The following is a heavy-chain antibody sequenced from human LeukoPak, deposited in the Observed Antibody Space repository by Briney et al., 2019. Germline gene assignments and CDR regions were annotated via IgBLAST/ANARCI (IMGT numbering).Heavy chain of an antibody. V-gene: IGHV6-1*01. CDR3: ARDSGYSSSWRYYYYMDV. Sequence: SQTLSLTCAISGDSVSSNSAAWNWIRQSPSRGLEWLGRTYYRSKWYNDYAVSVKSRITINPDTSKNQFSLQLNSVTPEDTAVYYCARDSGYSSSWRYYYYMDVWGKGTTVTIYS. CDR2: TYYRSKWYN. J-gene: IGHJ6*03. CDR1: GDSVSSNSAA. D-gene: IGHD6-6*01.